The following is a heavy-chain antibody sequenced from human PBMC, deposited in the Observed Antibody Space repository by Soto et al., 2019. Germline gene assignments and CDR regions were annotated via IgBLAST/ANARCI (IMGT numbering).Heavy chain of an antibody. J-gene: IGHJ6*02. CDR2: INPNSGGT. Sequence: QVQLVQSGSEVKKPGASVKVSCKASGYTFTGYYMHWVRQAPGQGLEWMGWINPNSGGTNFAQKFQGWVTMTRDTSISTAYMELSRLRSDDTAVYYCARAFSSSWYGGAYYYYGMDVWGQWTTVTVSS. CDR3: ARAFSSSWYGGAYYYYGMDV. CDR1: GYTFTGYY. D-gene: IGHD6-13*01. V-gene: IGHV1-2*04.